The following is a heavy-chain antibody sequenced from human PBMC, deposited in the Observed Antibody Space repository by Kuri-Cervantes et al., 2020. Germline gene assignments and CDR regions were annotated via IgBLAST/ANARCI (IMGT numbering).Heavy chain of an antibody. CDR1: GFTFSDYY. J-gene: IGHJ4*02. CDR3: ARSWITESGY. Sequence: GGSLRLSCAASGFTFSDYYMSWIRQAPGKGLEWVSVVHSGGNTYYADSVKGRFTISRDSSKNTVYLQMNSLRVEDTAVYYCARSWITESGYWGQGTLVTVSS. D-gene: IGHD2-2*03. V-gene: IGHV3-53*01. CDR2: VHSGGNT.